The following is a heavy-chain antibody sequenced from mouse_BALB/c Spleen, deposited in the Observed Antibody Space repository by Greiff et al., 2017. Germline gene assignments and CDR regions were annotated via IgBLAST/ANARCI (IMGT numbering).Heavy chain of an antibody. CDR3: TKGGYGEDAMDY. Sequence: LKQPGSELVRPGASVKLSCKASGYTFTSYWMHWVKQRPGQGLEWIGNIYPGSGSTNYDEKFKSKATLTVDTSSSTAYMQLSSLTSEDSAVYYCTKGGYGEDAMDYWGQGTSVTVSS. J-gene: IGHJ4*01. CDR1: GYTFTSYW. D-gene: IGHD2-10*02. CDR2: IYPGSGST. V-gene: IGHV1S22*01.